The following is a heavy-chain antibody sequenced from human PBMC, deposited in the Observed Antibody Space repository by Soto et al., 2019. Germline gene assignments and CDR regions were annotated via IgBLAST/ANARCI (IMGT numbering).Heavy chain of an antibody. CDR3: VRQGIGFLHGLVDV. D-gene: IGHD3-10*01. CDR1: SGPSKSHN. J-gene: IGHJ6*01. CDR2: VYDTWST. V-gene: IGHV4-59*08. Sequence: QVQVQQSGPGLVKPSETLSLTCTVSSGPSKSHNWGWIRQPPGRGLEWIGYVYDTWSTSYNPSLKSRVTVSADPFTNRISLTLRFVSAADTAVYYCVRQGIGFLHGLVDVWGQGTTVIVSS.